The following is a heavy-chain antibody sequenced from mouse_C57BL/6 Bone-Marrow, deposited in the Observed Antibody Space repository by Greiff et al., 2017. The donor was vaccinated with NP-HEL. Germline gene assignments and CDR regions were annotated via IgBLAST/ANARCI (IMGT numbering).Heavy chain of an antibody. CDR2: IDPSDSYT. D-gene: IGHD1-1*01. CDR3: ARGVLRSDWYFDV. CDR1: GYTFTSYW. J-gene: IGHJ1*03. V-gene: IGHV1-50*01. Sequence: QVQLQQPGAELVKPGASVKLSCKASGYTFTSYWMQWVKQRPGQGLEWIGEIDPSDSYTNYNQKFKGKATLTVDTSSSTAYMQLSSLTSEDSAVYYGARGVLRSDWYFDVWGTGTTVTVSA.